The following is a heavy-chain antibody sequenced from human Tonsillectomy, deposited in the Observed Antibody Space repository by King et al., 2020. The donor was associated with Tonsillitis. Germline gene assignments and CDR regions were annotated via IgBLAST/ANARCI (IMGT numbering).Heavy chain of an antibody. V-gene: IGHV3-23*04. Sequence: VQLVESGGGLVQPGGSLRLSCAASGFTFSSYAMIWVRQAPGKGLEWVSTISGGGDSTYYADSVKGRFTISVDNSKSTLYLQLNSLRDEDTAVYYCAKTLRGFFDYWGQGTLVTVSS. J-gene: IGHJ4*02. CDR2: ISGGGDST. D-gene: IGHD3-10*01. CDR1: GFTFSSYA. CDR3: AKTLRGFFDY.